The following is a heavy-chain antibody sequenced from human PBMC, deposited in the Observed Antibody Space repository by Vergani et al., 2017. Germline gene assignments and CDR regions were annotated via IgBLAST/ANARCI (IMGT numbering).Heavy chain of an antibody. J-gene: IGHJ4*02. CDR1: GFTFSSYA. D-gene: IGHD1-1*01. CDR3: ARDNNLSGDYFDY. Sequence: EVQLLESGGGLVQPGGSLRLSCAASGFTFSSYAMSWVRQAPGKGLEWVSAISGSGGSTYYADPVKGRFTISRDNSKNTLYLEMNSLRAEDTAVYFCARDNNLSGDYFDYWGQGTLVTVSS. V-gene: IGHV3-23*01. CDR2: ISGSGGST.